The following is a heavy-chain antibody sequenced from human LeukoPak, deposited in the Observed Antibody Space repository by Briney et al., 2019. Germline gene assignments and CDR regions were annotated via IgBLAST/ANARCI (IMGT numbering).Heavy chain of an antibody. D-gene: IGHD2-15*01. CDR1: GGSISSGGYY. V-gene: IGHV4-31*03. Sequence: SETLSLTCTVSGGSISSGGYYWSWIRQHPGKGLEWIGYIYYSGSTYYNPSLKSRVTISVDTSKNQFSLKLSSVTAADTAVYYCARGHCSGGSCYYYWGQGTLVTVSS. J-gene: IGHJ4*02. CDR3: ARGHCSGGSCYYY. CDR2: IYYSGST.